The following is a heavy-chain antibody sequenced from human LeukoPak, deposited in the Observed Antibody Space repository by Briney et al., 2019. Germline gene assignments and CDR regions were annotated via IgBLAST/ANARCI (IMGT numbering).Heavy chain of an antibody. Sequence: PSQTLSLTCTVSGGSISSGSYYWSWIRQPAGKGLPWIGRIYTSGSTNYNPSLKSRVTISVDTSKNQFSLKLSSVTAADTAVYYCARGRIAVAGTGGYWGQGTLVSVSS. CDR2: IYTSGST. D-gene: IGHD6-19*01. J-gene: IGHJ4*02. CDR3: ARGRIAVAGTGGY. V-gene: IGHV4-61*02. CDR1: GGSISSGSYY.